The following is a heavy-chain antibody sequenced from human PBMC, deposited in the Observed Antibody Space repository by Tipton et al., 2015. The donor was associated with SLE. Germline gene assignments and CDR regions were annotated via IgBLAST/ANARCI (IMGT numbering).Heavy chain of an antibody. V-gene: IGHV4-39*01. J-gene: IGHJ4*02. CDR2: IYYSGST. Sequence: TLSLTCTVSGGSISSSSYYWGWIRQPPGKGLEWIGSIYYSGSTYYNPSLKSRVTISVDTSKNQFSLKLSSVTAADTAAYYCARQGGSSHFDNWGQGTLVTVSS. CDR1: GGSISSSSYY. CDR3: ARQGGSSHFDN. D-gene: IGHD1-26*01.